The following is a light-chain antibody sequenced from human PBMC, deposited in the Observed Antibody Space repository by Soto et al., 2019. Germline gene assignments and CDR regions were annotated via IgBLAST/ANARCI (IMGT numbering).Light chain of an antibody. CDR2: GAS. CDR3: QQYGNSPYT. Sequence: EIVLTQSPGTLSLSPGERATLSCTASQSVSSSYLAWYQQKPGQAPRLLIYGASSRATGIPDRFSGSGSGTDFTLTISRLEPEDSAVYYCQQYGNSPYTFGQGTKLEIK. J-gene: IGKJ2*01. V-gene: IGKV3-20*01. CDR1: QSVSSSY.